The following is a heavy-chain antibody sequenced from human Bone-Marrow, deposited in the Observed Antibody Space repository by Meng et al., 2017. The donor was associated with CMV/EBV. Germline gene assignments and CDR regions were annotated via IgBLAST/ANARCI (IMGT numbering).Heavy chain of an antibody. CDR2: INHSGST. V-gene: IGHV4-34*01. Sequence: SETLSLTCAVYGGSFGGHYWSWIRQPPGKGLEWIGEINHSGSTNYNPSLKSRVTISVDTSKNQFSLKLSSVTAADTAVYYCARVTVAAAFYYYYGMDVWGQGTTVTVSS. D-gene: IGHD6-13*01. CDR1: GGSFGGHY. CDR3: ARVTVAAAFYYYYGMDV. J-gene: IGHJ6*02.